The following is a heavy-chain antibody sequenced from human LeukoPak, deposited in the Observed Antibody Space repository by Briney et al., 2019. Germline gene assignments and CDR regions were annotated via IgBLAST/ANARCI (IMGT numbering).Heavy chain of an antibody. Sequence: GGSLRLSCAASGFTFSSYGMHWVRQAPGKGLEGVAVIWYDGSNKYYADCVKSRFTISRDNSKNMLYLQMNSLRAEDTAVYYCAKSRPRDGYNPYYFDYWGQGTLVTVSS. D-gene: IGHD5-24*01. J-gene: IGHJ4*02. V-gene: IGHV3-33*06. CDR2: IWYDGSNK. CDR3: AKSRPRDGYNPYYFDY. CDR1: GFTFSSYG.